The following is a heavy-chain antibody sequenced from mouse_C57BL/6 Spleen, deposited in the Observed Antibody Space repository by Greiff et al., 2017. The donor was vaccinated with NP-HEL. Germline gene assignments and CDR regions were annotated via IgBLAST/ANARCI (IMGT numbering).Heavy chain of an antibody. CDR3: TPGYWYFDV. CDR1: GFNIKDDY. J-gene: IGHJ1*03. V-gene: IGHV14-4*01. CDR2: IDPENGDT. Sequence: VQLQQSGAELVRPGASVKLSCTASGFNIKDDYMHWVKQRPEQGLEWTGWIDPENGDTEYASKFQGKATITADTSSNTAYLQLSSLTSEDTAVYYCTPGYWYFDVWGTGTTVTVSS.